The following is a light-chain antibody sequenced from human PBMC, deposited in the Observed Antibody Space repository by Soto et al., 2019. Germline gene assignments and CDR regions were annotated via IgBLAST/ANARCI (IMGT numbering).Light chain of an antibody. V-gene: IGKV3-20*01. CDR1: QSVSSSY. Sequence: EIVLTQSPGTLSLSPGERATLSCRASQSVSSSYLAWYQQKPGQAPRLLIYGASSRATGIPDRFSGSGSGTDFTLTISRLEPEDFAVYYCQQYGSSPARVTVGQVTTLEIK. J-gene: IGKJ2*01. CDR3: QQYGSSPARVT. CDR2: GAS.